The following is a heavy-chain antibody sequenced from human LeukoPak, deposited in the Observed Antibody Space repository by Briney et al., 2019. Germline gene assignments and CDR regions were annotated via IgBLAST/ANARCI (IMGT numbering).Heavy chain of an antibody. D-gene: IGHD2-21*02. Sequence: GSLRLSCAASGFTFSSYSMNWVRQAPGQGLEWVSSISSSSSYIYYADSVKGRFTISRDNAKNSLYLQMNSLRAEDTAVYYCARDVVTTGAYYFDYWGQGTLVTVSS. CDR1: GFTFSSYS. J-gene: IGHJ4*02. CDR3: ARDVVTTGAYYFDY. CDR2: ISSSSSYI. V-gene: IGHV3-21*01.